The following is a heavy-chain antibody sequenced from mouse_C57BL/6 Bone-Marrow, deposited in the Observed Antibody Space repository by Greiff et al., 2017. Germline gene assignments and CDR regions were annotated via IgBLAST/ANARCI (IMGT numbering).Heavy chain of an antibody. CDR3: ARYYYGSSYYAMDY. J-gene: IGHJ4*01. Sequence: EVQLKESGPELVKPGASVKISCKASGYTFTDYYMNWVKQSHGKSLEWIGDINPNNGGTSYNQKFKGKATLTVDKSSSTAYMELRSLTSADSAFYCTARYYYGSSYYAMDYWGQGTSVTVSS. D-gene: IGHD1-1*01. V-gene: IGHV1-26*01. CDR1: GYTFTDYY. CDR2: INPNNGGT.